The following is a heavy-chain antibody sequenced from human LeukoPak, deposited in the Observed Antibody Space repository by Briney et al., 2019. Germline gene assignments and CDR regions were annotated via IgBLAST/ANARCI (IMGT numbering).Heavy chain of an antibody. Sequence: SETLSLTCAVYGGSLSGYYWNWIRQPPGKGLEWIGEINHSGSTNYNPSLKSRVTISVDTSKNQFSLKLSSVTAADTAVYYCARGSWFGRGMDVWGKGTTVTVSS. J-gene: IGHJ6*04. V-gene: IGHV4-34*01. D-gene: IGHD3-10*01. CDR1: GGSLSGYY. CDR3: ARGSWFGRGMDV. CDR2: INHSGST.